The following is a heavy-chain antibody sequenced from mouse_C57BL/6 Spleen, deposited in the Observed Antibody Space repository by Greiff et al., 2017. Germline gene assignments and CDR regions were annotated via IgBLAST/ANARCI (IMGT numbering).Heavy chain of an antibody. CDR1: GFTFSSYA. CDR3: ARDPDEDAMDY. Sequence: EVMLVESGGGLVKPGGSLKLSCAASGFTFSSYAMSWVRQTPEKRLEWVATISDGGSYTYYPDNVKGRFTISRDNAKNNLYLQMSHLKSEDTAMYYCARDPDEDAMDYWGQGTSVTVSS. J-gene: IGHJ4*01. CDR2: ISDGGSYT. V-gene: IGHV5-4*01.